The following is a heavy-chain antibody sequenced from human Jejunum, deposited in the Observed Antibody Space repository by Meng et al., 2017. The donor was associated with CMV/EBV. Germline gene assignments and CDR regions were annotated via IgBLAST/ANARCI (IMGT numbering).Heavy chain of an antibody. D-gene: IGHD1-26*01. V-gene: IGHV1-2*02. J-gene: IGHJ3*01. Sequence: GYTFTAYYMHWVRQAPGQGLEWMGWISPRDGVTNYAQKFQGRVTLTRDTSISTAYMDLSSLTSDDTAVYFCARDGAYSNEFDAFDVWGQGTAVTVSS. CDR3: ARDGAYSNEFDAFDV. CDR2: ISPRDGVT. CDR1: GYTFTAYY.